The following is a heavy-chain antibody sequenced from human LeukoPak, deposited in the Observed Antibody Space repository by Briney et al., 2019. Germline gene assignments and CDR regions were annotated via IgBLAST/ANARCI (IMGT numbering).Heavy chain of an antibody. Sequence: ASVKVSCKASGYTFTGYYMHWVRQAPGQGLEWMGWINPNSGGTNYAQKFQGRVTMTRDTSNSTAYMELARLRSDDTAVYYCARTCSNIRCHGFDYWGQGTLVTVSS. CDR2: INPNSGGT. D-gene: IGHD2-2*01. CDR1: GYTFTGYY. CDR3: ARTCSNIRCHGFDY. J-gene: IGHJ4*02. V-gene: IGHV1-2*02.